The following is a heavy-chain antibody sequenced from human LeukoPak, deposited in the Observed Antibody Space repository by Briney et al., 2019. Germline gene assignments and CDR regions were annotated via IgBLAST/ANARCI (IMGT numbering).Heavy chain of an antibody. CDR2: IFTSGST. CDR3: ARDTATIFVRKQRYFDP. CDR1: GGSISSGSYY. V-gene: IGHV4-61*02. Sequence: PSETLSLTCTVSGGSISSGSYYWSWIRQPAGKGLEWIGRIFTSGSTKYNPSLKSRVTISVDTSKNQFSLKLSSVTAADTAVYYCARDTATIFVRKQRYFDPWGQGTLVTVSS. D-gene: IGHD3-3*01. J-gene: IGHJ5*02.